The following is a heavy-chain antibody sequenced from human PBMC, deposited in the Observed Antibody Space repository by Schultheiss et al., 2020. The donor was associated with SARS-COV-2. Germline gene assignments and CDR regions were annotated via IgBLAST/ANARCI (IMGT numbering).Heavy chain of an antibody. V-gene: IGHV3-15*01. Sequence: GGSLRLSCAASGFTFSSYAMHWVRQAPGKGLEWVGRIKSKTDGGTTDYAAPVKGRSTMSREESKNTMYLQMNSLKTEDTAVYYCTTEVDYGDYVGDYWGHGGLVTVSS. D-gene: IGHD4-17*01. CDR2: IKSKTDGGTT. CDR3: TTEVDYGDYVGDY. J-gene: IGHJ4*01. CDR1: GFTFSSYA.